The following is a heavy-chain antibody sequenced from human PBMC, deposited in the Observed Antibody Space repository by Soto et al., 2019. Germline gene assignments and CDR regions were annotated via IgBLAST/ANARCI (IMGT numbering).Heavy chain of an antibody. J-gene: IGHJ5*02. CDR3: ARGGGSYYNWFDP. CDR2: ISSSSSYT. V-gene: IGHV3-11*03. CDR1: GFTFSDYY. Sequence: GGSLRLSCAASGFTFSDYYMSWIRQAPGKGLEWVSYISSSSSYTNYADSVKGRFTISRDNAKNSLYLQRNSLRAEDTAVYYWARGGGSYYNWFDPWGQGTLVTVSS. D-gene: IGHD1-26*01.